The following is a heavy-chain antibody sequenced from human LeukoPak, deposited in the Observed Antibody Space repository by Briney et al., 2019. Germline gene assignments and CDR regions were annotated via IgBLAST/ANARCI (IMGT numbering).Heavy chain of an antibody. CDR2: IWYDGSNK. CDR3: ARDGRRWLWVPPYFDY. J-gene: IGHJ4*02. Sequence: GGSLRLSCAASGFTFSSYGMHWVRQAPGKGLEWVAVIWYDGSNKYYADSVKGRFTISRDNSKNTLYLQMNSLRAEDTAVYYCARDGRRWLWVPPYFDYWGQGTLVTVSS. CDR1: GFTFSSYG. D-gene: IGHD6-19*01. V-gene: IGHV3-33*01.